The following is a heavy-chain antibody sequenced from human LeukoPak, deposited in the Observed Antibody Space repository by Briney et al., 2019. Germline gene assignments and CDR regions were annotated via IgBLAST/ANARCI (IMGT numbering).Heavy chain of an antibody. J-gene: IGHJ3*02. V-gene: IGHV1-46*01. D-gene: IGHD1-26*01. CDR2: INPSGGST. CDR3: AREGRTDALNI. CDR1: GYTFTSYY. Sequence: VASVKVSCKASGYTFTSYYMHWVRQAPGQGLEWMGIINPSGGSTSYAQKFQDRVTMTRDTSTSTIYMELSSLRSEDTAVYYCAREGRTDALNIWGQGTMVTVSS.